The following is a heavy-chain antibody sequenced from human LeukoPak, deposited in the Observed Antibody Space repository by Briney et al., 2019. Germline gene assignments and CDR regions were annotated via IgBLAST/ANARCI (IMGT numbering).Heavy chain of an antibody. CDR3: ARGGSGWFSDS. CDR2: ISYSGST. J-gene: IGHJ4*02. V-gene: IGHV4-59*08. D-gene: IGHD6-19*01. CDR1: GGSISPYY. Sequence: SETLSLTCTVSGGSISPYYWSWIRQPPGKGLEWLAYISYSGSTNYNPSLKSRVIISVDTSKNHFSLKLSSVTAADTALYYCARGGSGWFSDSWGQGTLVTVSS.